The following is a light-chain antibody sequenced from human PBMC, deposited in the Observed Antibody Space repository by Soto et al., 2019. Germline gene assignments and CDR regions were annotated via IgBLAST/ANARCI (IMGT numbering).Light chain of an antibody. CDR3: NSYSSSTSLPYV. Sequence: QSVLTQPASVSGSPGQSITISCTGTTNDVGGYNYASWYQQHPGKAPKLLIFEVSSRPSGVSNRFSGSKSGNTASLTISALQAEDEADYFCNSYSSSTSLPYVFGTGTRSPS. J-gene: IGLJ1*01. V-gene: IGLV2-14*01. CDR1: TNDVGGYNY. CDR2: EVS.